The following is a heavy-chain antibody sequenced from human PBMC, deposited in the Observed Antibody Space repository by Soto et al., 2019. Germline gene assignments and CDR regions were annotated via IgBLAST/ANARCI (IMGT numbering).Heavy chain of an antibody. CDR1: GFTFSSYG. CDR3: ARDEYHYGSSGYFFDY. J-gene: IGHJ4*02. Sequence: QVQLVESGGGVVQPGRSLRLSCAASGFTFSSYGMHWVRQAPGKGLEWVAVIWYDGSNKYYADSVKGRFTISRDNSKNTLYLQMTSLRAEDTAVYYCARDEYHYGSSGYFFDYWGQGTLVTVSS. D-gene: IGHD3-22*01. V-gene: IGHV3-33*01. CDR2: IWYDGSNK.